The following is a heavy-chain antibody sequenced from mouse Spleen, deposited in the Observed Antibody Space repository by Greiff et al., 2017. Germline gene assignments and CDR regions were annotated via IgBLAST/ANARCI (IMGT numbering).Heavy chain of an antibody. V-gene: IGHV1-50*01. Sequence: VQLQQPGAELVKPGASVKLSCKASGYTFTSYWMQWVKQRPGQGLEWIGEIDPSDSYTNYNQKFKGKATLTVDTSSSTAYMQLSSLTSEDSAVYYCARVRYGGYYAMDYWGQGTSVTVSS. CDR3: ARVRYGGYYAMDY. D-gene: IGHD2-14*01. CDR2: IDPSDSYT. J-gene: IGHJ4*01. CDR1: GYTFTSYW.